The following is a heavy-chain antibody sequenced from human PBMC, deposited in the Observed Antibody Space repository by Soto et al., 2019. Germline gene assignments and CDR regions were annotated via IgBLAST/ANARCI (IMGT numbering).Heavy chain of an antibody. CDR3: ARRGSGSYYDY. CDR1: GFTFSTYA. V-gene: IGHV3-23*01. Sequence: GSLRLSCAASGFTFSTYAMTWVRQAPGKGLEWVSGISGSGDSTYYADSVKGRFTVSRDNSKNTLYLQMNSLRAEDTAVYYCARRGSGSYYDYWGQGTLVTVSS. CDR2: ISGSGDST. J-gene: IGHJ4*02. D-gene: IGHD1-26*01.